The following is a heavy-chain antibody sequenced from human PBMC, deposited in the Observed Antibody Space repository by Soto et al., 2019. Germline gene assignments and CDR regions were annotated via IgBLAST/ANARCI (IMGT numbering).Heavy chain of an antibody. J-gene: IGHJ6*02. V-gene: IGHV3-48*03. CDR2: ISSSGSTI. CDR3: ATHYGRTVHYYYGMDV. CDR1: GFTFSSYE. Sequence: EVQLVESGGGLVQPGGSLRLSCAASGFTFSSYEMNWVRQAPGKGLEWVSYISSSGSTIYYADSVKGRFTISRDHAKNSLYLQMNSLRAEDTAVYYCATHYGRTVHYYYGMDVWGQGTTVTVSS. D-gene: IGHD3-16*01.